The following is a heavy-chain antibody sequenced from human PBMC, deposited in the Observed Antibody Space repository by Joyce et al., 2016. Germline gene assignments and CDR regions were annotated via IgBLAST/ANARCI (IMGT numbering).Heavy chain of an antibody. J-gene: IGHJ4*02. CDR1: GYTFTNHW. D-gene: IGHD4-11*01. Sequence: EVRLVQSGTELKKPGESLKISCEASGYTFTNHWIAWVGQMPGKGLDCMGIIFPRDSDTRYSPSFQGQVTISADKSINTAYLQWSSLKATDTAMYYCARPLNYSNYINWGQGTQVTVSP. V-gene: IGHV5-51*01. CDR3: ARPLNYSNYIN. CDR2: IFPRDSDT.